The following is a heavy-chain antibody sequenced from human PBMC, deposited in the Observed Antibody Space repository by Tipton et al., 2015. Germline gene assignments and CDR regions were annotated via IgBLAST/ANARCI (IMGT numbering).Heavy chain of an antibody. Sequence: GSLRLSCAASGFTFSNYAMSWVRQAPGKGLEWVSGISDSGGRTYYADSMKGRITISRDNSKNMLYLQINSLRVEDTAVYYCAKCVASDADWGQGTLVTVSS. CDR2: ISDSGGRT. CDR3: AKCVASDAD. J-gene: IGHJ4*02. V-gene: IGHV3-23*01. D-gene: IGHD3-3*02. CDR1: GFTFSNYA.